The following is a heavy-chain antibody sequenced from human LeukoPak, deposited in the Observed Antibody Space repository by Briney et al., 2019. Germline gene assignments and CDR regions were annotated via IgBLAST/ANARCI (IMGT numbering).Heavy chain of an antibody. V-gene: IGHV3-9*01. CDR3: AKDIVGATHWWDY. J-gene: IGHJ4*02. D-gene: IGHD1-26*01. CDR1: GFTFDDYA. Sequence: QTGGSLRLSCAASGFTFDDYAMHSVRQAPGKGLEWVSGISWNSGSIGYADSVKGRFTISRDNAKNTLYLQMNSLRAEDTAVYYCAKDIVGATHWWDYWGQGTLVTVSS. CDR2: ISWNSGSI.